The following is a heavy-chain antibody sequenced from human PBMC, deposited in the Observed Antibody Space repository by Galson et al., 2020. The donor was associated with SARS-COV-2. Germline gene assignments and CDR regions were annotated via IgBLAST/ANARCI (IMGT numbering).Heavy chain of an antibody. CDR2: IWYDGSKK. CDR1: GFTFSSYG. D-gene: IGHD5-12*01. CDR3: AKASFGWGYSGYLDY. V-gene: IGHV3-33*06. Sequence: QLGESLKISCAASGFTFSSYGMHWVRQAPGKGLELVAVIWYDGSKKYYADSVKGRFTISRDNSKNTLYLQMNGLRAEDTAVYYCAKASFGWGYSGYLDYWGQGTLVTVSS. J-gene: IGHJ4*02.